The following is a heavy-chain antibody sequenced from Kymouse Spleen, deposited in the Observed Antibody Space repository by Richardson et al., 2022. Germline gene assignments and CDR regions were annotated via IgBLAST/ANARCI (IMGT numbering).Heavy chain of an antibody. J-gene: IGHJ6*02. CDR1: GFTFSSYD. V-gene: IGHV3-13*01. CDR2: IGTAGDT. D-gene: IGHD1-7*01. Sequence: EVQLVESGGGLVQPGGSLRLSCAASGFTFSSYDMHWVRQATGKGLEWVSAIGTAGDTYYPGSVKGRFTISRENAKNSLYLQMNSLRAGDTAVYYCARDNWNSLYYYGMDVWGQGTTVTVSS. CDR3: ARDNWNSLYYYGMDV.